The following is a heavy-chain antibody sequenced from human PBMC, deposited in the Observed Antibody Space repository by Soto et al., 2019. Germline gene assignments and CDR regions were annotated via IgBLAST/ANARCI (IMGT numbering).Heavy chain of an antibody. V-gene: IGHV3-30*18. D-gene: IGHD3-3*01. CDR3: AKARAFGDFWRGREY. CDR1: GFSFSSYA. CDR2: ISHDGSIK. J-gene: IGHJ1*01. Sequence: QVQLVESGGGVVQPGRSLRLYCAASGFSFSSYAMHWVRQAPGKGLEWVAVISHDGSIKKFADFVEGRFLVFRDNSTNNLFLQMESLKPADSAVDYCAKARAFGDFWRGREYWGQGAMVSVAS.